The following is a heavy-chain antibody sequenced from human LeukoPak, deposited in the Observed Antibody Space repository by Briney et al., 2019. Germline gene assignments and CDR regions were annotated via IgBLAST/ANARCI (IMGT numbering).Heavy chain of an antibody. V-gene: IGHV3-48*01. CDR3: VKDGHCTHTSCYYFDY. D-gene: IGHD2-2*01. CDR2: ISSSGSTI. Sequence: GGSLRLSCAASGFTFSSYSMNWVRQAPGKGLEWVSYISSSGSTIYYADSVKGRFTISRDSSKNTLFLQMNSLGAEDTAVYYCVKDGHCTHTSCYYFDYWGQGTLVTVSS. J-gene: IGHJ4*02. CDR1: GFTFSSYS.